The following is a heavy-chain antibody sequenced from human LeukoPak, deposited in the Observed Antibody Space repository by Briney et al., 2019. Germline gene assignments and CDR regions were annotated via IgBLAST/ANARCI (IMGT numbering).Heavy chain of an antibody. D-gene: IGHD3-22*01. Sequence: SETLSLTCTVSGGSISSYYWSWIRQPPGKGLEWIGYIYYSGSTNYNPSLKSRVTISVDTSKNQFSLKLSSVTAADTAVYYCARESGHYYDSSGYYYINASDIWGQGTVVTVSS. J-gene: IGHJ3*02. CDR2: IYYSGST. V-gene: IGHV4-59*01. CDR1: GGSISSYY. CDR3: ARESGHYYDSSGYYYINASDI.